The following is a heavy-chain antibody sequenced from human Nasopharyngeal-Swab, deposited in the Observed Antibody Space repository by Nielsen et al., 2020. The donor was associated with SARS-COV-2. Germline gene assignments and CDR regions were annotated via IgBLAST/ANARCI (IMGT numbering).Heavy chain of an antibody. V-gene: IGHV1-18*01. Sequence: ASVKDSCKASGDTFTSYGISWVRQDPGQGLEWMGWISAYNGNTNYAQKLQGRVTMTTDTSTSTAYMELRSLRSADTAVYYCARDDSSNYDFWSGYYTSFDYWGQGTLVTVSS. D-gene: IGHD3-3*01. CDR1: GDTFTSYG. CDR3: ARDDSSNYDFWSGYYTSFDY. CDR2: ISAYNGNT. J-gene: IGHJ4*02.